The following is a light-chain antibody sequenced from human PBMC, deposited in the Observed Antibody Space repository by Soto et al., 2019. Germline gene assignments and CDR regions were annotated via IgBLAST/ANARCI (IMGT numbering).Light chain of an antibody. CDR1: SSNIGSNY. CDR2: SNN. CDR3: AAWDDSLSRAV. J-gene: IGLJ7*01. Sequence: QSVLTQPPSASGTPGQRVTISCSGSSSNIGSNYVYWYQQLPGTAPKLLIYSNNHRPSGVPDRFSGSKSGTSASLAISGLRSEDEADYYCAAWDDSLSRAVFGGGTQLTVL. V-gene: IGLV1-47*02.